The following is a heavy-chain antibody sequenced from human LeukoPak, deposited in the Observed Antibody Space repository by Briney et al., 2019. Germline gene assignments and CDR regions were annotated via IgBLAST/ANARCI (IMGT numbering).Heavy chain of an antibody. V-gene: IGHV6-1*01. CDR3: ARNYGGNPNRFGLDY. D-gene: IGHD4-23*01. Sequence: SQTLSLTCAISGDSVSSNSATWIWIRQSPSRGLEWLGRTYYRSKWYNDYGLSVKSRVTVNPDTSKNQFSLQLNSVTPEDTAVYYCARNYGGNPNRFGLDYWGQGTLVTVSS. CDR1: GDSVSSNSAT. CDR2: TYYRSKWYN. J-gene: IGHJ4*02.